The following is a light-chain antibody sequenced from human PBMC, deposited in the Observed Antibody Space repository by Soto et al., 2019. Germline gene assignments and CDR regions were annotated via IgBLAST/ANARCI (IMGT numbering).Light chain of an antibody. CDR2: SNN. CDR1: SSNIGARFD. V-gene: IGLV1-40*01. Sequence: QSVLTQPPSVSGAPGQRVTISCTGSSSNIGARFDVHWYQQLPGSAPKLLIYSNNNRPSGVPDRFCVSRSATSASLAITGVQAADEADYYCQSYDSSLSVYVFGTATKVTVL. J-gene: IGLJ1*01. CDR3: QSYDSSLSVYV.